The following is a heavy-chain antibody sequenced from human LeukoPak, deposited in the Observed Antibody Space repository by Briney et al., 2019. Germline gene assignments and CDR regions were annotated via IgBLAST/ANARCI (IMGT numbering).Heavy chain of an antibody. Sequence: GGSLRLSCAASGFTFTTYWMSWVRQAPGKGLEWVANIKQDGTEKYYVDSVKGRFTISRDNAKNSLYLQMNSLRAEDTAVYYCARDPRRETYYYDSSGYSTEGFDIWGQGTMVTVSS. D-gene: IGHD3-22*01. J-gene: IGHJ3*02. V-gene: IGHV3-7*01. CDR3: ARDPRRETYYYDSSGYSTEGFDI. CDR2: IKQDGTEK. CDR1: GFTFTTYW.